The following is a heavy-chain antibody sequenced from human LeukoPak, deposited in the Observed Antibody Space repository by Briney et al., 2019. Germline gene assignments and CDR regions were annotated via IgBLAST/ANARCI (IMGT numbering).Heavy chain of an antibody. CDR1: GFTFRSYV. CDR2: ISGNGGST. J-gene: IGHJ5*02. CDR3: AKKGFYDSSGYLDL. Sequence: PGGSLRLSCAASGFTFRSYVMNWVRQAPGKGLEWVSGISGNGGSTDYADSVKGRFTLSRDNSKNTLYLQMNSLRAEDTAVYYCAKKGFYDSSGYLDLWGQGTLVTVSS. D-gene: IGHD3-22*01. V-gene: IGHV3-23*01.